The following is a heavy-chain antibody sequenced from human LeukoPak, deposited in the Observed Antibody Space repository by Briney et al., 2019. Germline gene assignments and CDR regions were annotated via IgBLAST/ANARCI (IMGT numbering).Heavy chain of an antibody. CDR3: ARQGSGWYGSDY. CDR2: IYPSGST. Sequence: PSKTLSLTCTVSGGSISSYYWSWIPQPAGKGLEWIGRIYPSGSTDYNPSLKSRVTMSVDTSKNHFSLNLSSVTAADTAVYYCARQGSGWYGSDYWGQGTLVTVSS. D-gene: IGHD6-19*01. J-gene: IGHJ4*02. V-gene: IGHV4-4*07. CDR1: GGSISSYY.